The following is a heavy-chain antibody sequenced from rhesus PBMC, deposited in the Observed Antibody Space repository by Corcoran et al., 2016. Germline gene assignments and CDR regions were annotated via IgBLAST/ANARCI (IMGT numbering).Heavy chain of an antibody. V-gene: IGHV4S7*01. J-gene: IGHJ5-1*01. CDR3: ARDYYSGSYPPYGRFDV. CDR1: GGSITRGYD. D-gene: IGHD3-16*01. CDR2: IHGSSGST. Sequence: QVQLQESGPAVVKPSETLSLTCAVSGGSITRGYDWSRSQQSPGKGLEWIGYIHGSSGSTNYNPSLKSRVTISKDTSKNQFSLKLSSMTTADTAVYYCARDYYSGSYPPYGRFDVWGPGVLVTVSS.